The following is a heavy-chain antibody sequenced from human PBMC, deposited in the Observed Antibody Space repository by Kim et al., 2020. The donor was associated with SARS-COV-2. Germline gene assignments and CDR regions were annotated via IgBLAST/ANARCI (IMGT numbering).Heavy chain of an antibody. CDR2: STI. V-gene: IGHV3-48*03. CDR3: ARWAGGFDY. Sequence: STIYDADSVKGRFTISRDNAKNSLYLQMNSLRAEDTAVYYCARWAGGFDYWGQGTLVTVSS. D-gene: IGHD3-16*01. J-gene: IGHJ4*02.